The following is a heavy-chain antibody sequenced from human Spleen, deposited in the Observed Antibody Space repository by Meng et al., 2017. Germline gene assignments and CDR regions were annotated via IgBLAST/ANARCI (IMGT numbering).Heavy chain of an antibody. CDR3: TDFDY. Sequence: QVQLVESGGGLVKPGGSLRLSCAASGFVFSDFYMSWVRQAPGKGLEWVAVISYDGSDKYYANSVKGRFTISRDNSKNTLYLQTNSLRAEDTAVYYCTDFDYWGQGTLVTVSS. CDR1: GFVFSDFY. V-gene: IGHV3-30*03. CDR2: ISYDGSDK. J-gene: IGHJ4*02.